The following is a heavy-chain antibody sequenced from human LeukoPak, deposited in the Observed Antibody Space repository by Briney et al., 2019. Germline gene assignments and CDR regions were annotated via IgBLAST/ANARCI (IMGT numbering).Heavy chain of an antibody. CDR1: GFTFSSYA. Sequence: GGSLRLSCAASGFTFSSYAMHWVRQAPGKGLEWVAVIWYDGSNKYYADSVKGRFAISRDNSKNTLYLQMNSLRAEDTAVYYCASQYCSSTSCYAGYFDYWGQGTLVTVSS. V-gene: IGHV3-33*08. CDR2: IWYDGSNK. D-gene: IGHD2-2*01. J-gene: IGHJ4*02. CDR3: ASQYCSSTSCYAGYFDY.